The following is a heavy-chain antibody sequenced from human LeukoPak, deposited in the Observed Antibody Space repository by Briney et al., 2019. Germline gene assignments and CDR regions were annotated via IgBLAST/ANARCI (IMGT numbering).Heavy chain of an antibody. Sequence: GASVKVACKAAGYSFASYCISWVRQAPGQGLEWMGWISAYHGNTNYAQKHQGSVTMTTDTPTRIAYMELRSLRSDYTAVYNCARVLNNEVGATTSDAFDIWGQGTMVTVSS. J-gene: IGHJ3*02. CDR2: ISAYHGNT. CDR1: GYSFASYC. V-gene: IGHV1-18*01. CDR3: ARVLNNEVGATTSDAFDI. D-gene: IGHD1-26*01.